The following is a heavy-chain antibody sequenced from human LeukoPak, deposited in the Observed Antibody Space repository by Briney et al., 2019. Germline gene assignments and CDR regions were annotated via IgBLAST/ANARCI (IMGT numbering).Heavy chain of an antibody. Sequence: GGSLRLSCAASGFMFSSYEMNWVRQATGKGLEWVSYISSSGTTIYYADSVKGRFTISRDNAKNSLYLQMNSVGAEDTAVYYCTHGGYDYWGQGTLVTVSS. D-gene: IGHD5-12*01. CDR3: THGGYDY. V-gene: IGHV3-48*03. CDR1: GFMFSSYE. CDR2: ISSSGTTI. J-gene: IGHJ4*02.